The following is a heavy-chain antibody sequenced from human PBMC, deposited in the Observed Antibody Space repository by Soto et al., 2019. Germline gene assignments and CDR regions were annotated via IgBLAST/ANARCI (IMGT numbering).Heavy chain of an antibody. J-gene: IGHJ4*02. CDR2: ISWNSDSS. CDR1: GFTFDDYA. V-gene: IGHV3-9*01. D-gene: IGHD1-26*01. Sequence: EVHLVESGGGLVQPGRSLRLSCVASGFTFDDYAMHWVRQAPGKGLEWVSGISWNSDSSGYADSVKGRFTISRDNAKNSLFLQMNRLRAEDTALYFCAKDTYIMVGGTHIDFWGRGTLVTVSS. CDR3: AKDTYIMVGGTHIDF.